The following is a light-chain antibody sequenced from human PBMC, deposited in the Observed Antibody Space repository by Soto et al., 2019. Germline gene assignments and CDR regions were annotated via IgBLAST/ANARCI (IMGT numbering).Light chain of an antibody. J-gene: IGKJ1*01. CDR2: KTS. V-gene: IGKV1-5*03. Sequence: DIHMTQSPSTLSASVGDRVTITCRASQSLNMWLAWYQQKPGKAPNLLIYKTSSLESGVPSRFSGSGSGTEFTLTISSLQPDDFATYYGQHWTDYSWTFGQGTKVEVK. CDR1: QSLNMW. CDR3: QHWTDYSWT.